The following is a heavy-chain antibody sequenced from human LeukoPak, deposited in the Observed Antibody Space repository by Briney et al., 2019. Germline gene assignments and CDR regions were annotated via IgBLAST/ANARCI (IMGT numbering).Heavy chain of an antibody. J-gene: IGHJ5*02. Sequence: GCLRLSCAASGFTLSNYWMNWVRQVPGKGLVWVSHINSDGSNIRYADSVKGRFTISRDNAKNSLYLQMDSLRPEDTAVYYCIRDGLGTSPYDLWGQGALVTVSS. V-gene: IGHV3-74*01. CDR2: INSDGSNI. CDR3: IRDGLGTSPYDL. D-gene: IGHD7-27*01. CDR1: GFTLSNYW.